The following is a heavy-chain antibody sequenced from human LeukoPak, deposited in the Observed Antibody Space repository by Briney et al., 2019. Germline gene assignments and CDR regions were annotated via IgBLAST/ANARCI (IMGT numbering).Heavy chain of an antibody. CDR3: AKGSSGSFYSHFDY. CDR1: GFTFGSYA. CDR2: ISGSGGST. Sequence: GGSLRLSCAASGFTFGSYAMSWVRQAPGKGLEWVSAISGSGGSTYYADSVKGRFTISRDNSKNTLYLQMNSLRAEDTAVYYCAKGSSGSFYSHFDYWGQGTLVSVSS. J-gene: IGHJ4*02. V-gene: IGHV3-23*01. D-gene: IGHD3-10*01.